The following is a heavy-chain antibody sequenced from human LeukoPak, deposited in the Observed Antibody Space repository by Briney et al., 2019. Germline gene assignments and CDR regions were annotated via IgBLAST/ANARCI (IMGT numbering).Heavy chain of an antibody. D-gene: IGHD2-15*01. V-gene: IGHV3-30*18. CDR2: ISYDGSNK. Sequence: GGSLRLSCAASGFTFSSYGMHWVRQAPGKGLEWVAVISYDGSNKYYADSVKGRFTISRDNSKNTLYLQMNSLRAEDTAVYYCAKDRPFVVVVAATPPLFDYWGQGTLVTVSS. J-gene: IGHJ4*02. CDR1: GFTFSSYG. CDR3: AKDRPFVVVVAATPPLFDY.